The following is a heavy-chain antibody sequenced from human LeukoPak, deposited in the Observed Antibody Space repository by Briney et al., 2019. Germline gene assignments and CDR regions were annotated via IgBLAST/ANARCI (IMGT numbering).Heavy chain of an antibody. CDR2: ISSYNGNT. CDR1: GYTFINYG. CDR3: ARDRGWELGYCTGGSCYDENWFDP. J-gene: IGHJ5*02. Sequence: ASVKVSCKASGYTFINYGITWVRQAPGQGLEWMGWISSYNGNTNYAQKFQGRVTMTTDTSTSTAYMELRSLRSDDTAVYYCARDRGWELGYCTGGSCYDENWFDPWGQGTLVTVSS. V-gene: IGHV1-18*01. D-gene: IGHD2-15*01.